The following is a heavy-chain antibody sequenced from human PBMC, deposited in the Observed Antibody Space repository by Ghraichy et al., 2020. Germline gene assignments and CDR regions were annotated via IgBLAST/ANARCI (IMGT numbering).Heavy chain of an antibody. V-gene: IGHV4-59*01. CDR1: GGSISSDY. D-gene: IGHD1-1*01. CDR2: IYYTGST. Sequence: SETLSLTCTVSGGSISSDYWSWIRQSPGKGLEWIGYIYYTGSTTYNPSFKSRVTFSVDTANNHFSLNLASVTDADTAVYYCARGAIQVRSGLDHWGQGTLVTVSS. CDR3: ARGAIQVRSGLDH. J-gene: IGHJ4*02.